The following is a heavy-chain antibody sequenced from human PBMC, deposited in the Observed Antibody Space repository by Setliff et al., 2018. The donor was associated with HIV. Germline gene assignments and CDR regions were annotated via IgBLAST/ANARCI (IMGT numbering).Heavy chain of an antibody. J-gene: IGHJ4*02. CDR3: TRGTAVADTNTQPFKY. CDR2: INPKSGDT. D-gene: IGHD6-19*01. Sequence: PSVKVSCKASGYMFADYYIHWVRQAPGQGLEWMGWINPKSGDTKYGQSFQGRVTMTRDTSISTAYMNLSGLRSNDTAVYYCTRGTAVADTNTQPFKYWGQGALVTVSS. V-gene: IGHV1-2*02. CDR1: GYMFADYY.